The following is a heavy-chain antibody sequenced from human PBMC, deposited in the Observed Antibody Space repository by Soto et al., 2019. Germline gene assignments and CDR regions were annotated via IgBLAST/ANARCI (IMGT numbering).Heavy chain of an antibody. Sequence: PSETLSLTCAVYGGSFSGYYWSWIRQPPGKGLEWIGEINHSGSTNYNPSLKSRVTISVDTSKNQFSLKLSSVTAADTAVYYCARVRRLGELSPNWFDPWGQGTLVTVSS. V-gene: IGHV4-34*01. CDR2: INHSGST. CDR3: ARVRRLGELSPNWFDP. CDR1: GGSFSGYY. J-gene: IGHJ5*02. D-gene: IGHD3-16*02.